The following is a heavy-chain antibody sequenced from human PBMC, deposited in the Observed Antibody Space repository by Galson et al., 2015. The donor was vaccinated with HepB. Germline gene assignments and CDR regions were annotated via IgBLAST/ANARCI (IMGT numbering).Heavy chain of an antibody. V-gene: IGHV3-15*01. CDR1: GFTFSNAW. CDR3: TTVGEGSGSYYPPYFDY. J-gene: IGHJ4*02. CDR2: IKSKTDGGTT. D-gene: IGHD3-10*01. Sequence: SLRLSCAASGFTFSNAWMSWVRQAPGKGLEWVGRIKSKTDGGTTDYAAPVKGRFTISRDDSKNTLYLQMNSLKTEDTAVYYCTTVGEGSGSYYPPYFDYWGQGTLVTVSS.